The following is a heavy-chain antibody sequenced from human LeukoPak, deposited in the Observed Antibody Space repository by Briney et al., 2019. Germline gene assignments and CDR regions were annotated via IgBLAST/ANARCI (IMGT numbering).Heavy chain of an antibody. CDR2: INPNSGGT. D-gene: IGHD2-2*03. Sequence: SVTVSCKASGYTFTGYYMHWVRQAPGQGLEWMGWINPNSGGTNYAQKFQGRVTMTRDTSISTAYMELSRLRSDDTAVYYCARASWVDIVVVPAVFDYWGQGTLVTASS. J-gene: IGHJ4*02. CDR1: GYTFTGYY. CDR3: ARASWVDIVVVPAVFDY. V-gene: IGHV1-2*02.